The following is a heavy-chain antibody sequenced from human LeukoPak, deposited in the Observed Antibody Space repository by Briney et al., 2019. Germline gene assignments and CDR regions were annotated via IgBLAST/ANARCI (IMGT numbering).Heavy chain of an antibody. CDR3: AKDLEAYYYADIDY. J-gene: IGHJ4*02. CDR1: GFTFSSYA. V-gene: IGHV3-23*01. D-gene: IGHD3-10*01. CDR2: ISGSGGST. Sequence: PGGSLRLSCAASGFTFSSYAMSWVRQAPGKGLEWVSAISGSGGSTYYADSVKGRFTISRDNSKNMLYLQMNSLRAEDTALYYCAKDLEAYYYADIDYWGQGTLVTVSS.